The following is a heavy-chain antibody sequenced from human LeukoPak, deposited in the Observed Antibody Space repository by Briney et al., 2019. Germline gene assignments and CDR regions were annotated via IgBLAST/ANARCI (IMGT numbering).Heavy chain of an antibody. V-gene: IGHV1-69*06. CDR2: IIPIFGTA. CDR3: AIRGYSYGYRSVHNYYYYYMDV. D-gene: IGHD5-18*01. CDR1: GGTFSSYA. Sequence: GASVKVSCKASGGTFSSYAISWVRQAPGQGLEWMGGIIPIFGTANYAQKFQGRVTITADKSTSTAYMELSSLRSEDTAVYYCAIRGYSYGYRSVHNYYYYYMDVWGKGTTVTVSS. J-gene: IGHJ6*03.